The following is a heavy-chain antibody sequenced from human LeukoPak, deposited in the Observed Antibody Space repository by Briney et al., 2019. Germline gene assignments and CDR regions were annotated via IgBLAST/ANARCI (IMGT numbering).Heavy chain of an antibody. CDR3: ARTNFYSLDY. Sequence: PGGSLRLSCAAPGFTFSSYSMNWVRQAPGKGLEWVSYISSSSSTIYYADSVKGRFTISRDNAKNSLYLQMNSLRAEDTAVYYCARTNFYSLDYWGQGTLVTVSS. V-gene: IGHV3-48*01. CDR1: GFTFSSYS. CDR2: ISSSSSTI. D-gene: IGHD3-9*01. J-gene: IGHJ4*02.